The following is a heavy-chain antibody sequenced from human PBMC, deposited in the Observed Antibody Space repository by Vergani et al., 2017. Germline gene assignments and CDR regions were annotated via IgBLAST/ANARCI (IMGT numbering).Heavy chain of an antibody. CDR2: IYTSGST. D-gene: IGHD6-13*01. Sequence: QVQLHESGPGLVKPSQTLSLTCTVSGGSISSGSYYWSWIRQPAGKGLEWIGRIYTSGSTNYNPSLKRRVTISVDTSKNQFSLKLSSVTAADTAVYYCARGLRGIAAAGAFDPWGQGTLVTVSS. J-gene: IGHJ5*02. CDR3: ARGLRGIAAAGAFDP. CDR1: GGSISSGSYY. V-gene: IGHV4-61*02.